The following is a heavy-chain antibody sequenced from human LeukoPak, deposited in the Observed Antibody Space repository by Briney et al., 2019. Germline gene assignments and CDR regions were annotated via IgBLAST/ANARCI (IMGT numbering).Heavy chain of an antibody. D-gene: IGHD4-17*01. Sequence: ASVKVSCKASGYTFIGYYMHWVRQAPGQGLEWMERINPNSGGTDYAQKFQGRVTMTRDSSISIAYLEFSSLRSDDTAVYYCARDWSMTTLDYWGQGTLVTVSS. CDR3: ARDWSMTTLDY. J-gene: IGHJ4*02. CDR1: GYTFIGYY. CDR2: INPNSGGT. V-gene: IGHV1-2*06.